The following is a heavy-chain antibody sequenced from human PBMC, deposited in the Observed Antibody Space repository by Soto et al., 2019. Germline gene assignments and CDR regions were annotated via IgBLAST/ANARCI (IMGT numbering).Heavy chain of an antibody. CDR1: GYSFTTYY. D-gene: IGHD2-2*02. CDR3: ACAIDTCYWYDF. CDR2: IYPADSDT. Sequence: PGESLKISCKGSGYSFTTYYIGWVRQMSGKGLEWMGSIYPADSDTSYSPSFQGQVTISADKSISTTYLQWNSLKASDTAIYYCACAIDTCYWYDFWGQGTLVTVSS. V-gene: IGHV5-51*01. J-gene: IGHJ5*01.